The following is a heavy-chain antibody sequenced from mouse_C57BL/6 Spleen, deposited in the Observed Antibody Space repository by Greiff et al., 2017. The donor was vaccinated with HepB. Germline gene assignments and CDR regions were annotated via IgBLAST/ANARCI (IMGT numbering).Heavy chain of an antibody. Sequence: QVQLKESGPELVKPGASVKIPCKASGYTFTSYGISWVKQRTGQGLEWIGEIYPRSGNTYYNEKFKGKATLTADKSSSTAYMELRSLTSEDSAVYFCAQATDYWGQGTTLTVSS. J-gene: IGHJ2*01. V-gene: IGHV1-81*01. D-gene: IGHD3-2*02. CDR3: AQATDY. CDR1: GYTFTSYG. CDR2: IYPRSGNT.